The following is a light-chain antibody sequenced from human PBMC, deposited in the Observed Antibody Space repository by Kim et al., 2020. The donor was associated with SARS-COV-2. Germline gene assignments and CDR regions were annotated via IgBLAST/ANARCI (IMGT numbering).Light chain of an antibody. CDR1: QSVSSTY. CDR2: GAS. V-gene: IGKV3-20*01. Sequence: PGERATISCRASQSVSSTYLAWYPQKPGQTPRLLIYGASSRASGIPDRFSGSGSGTDFTLTISRLEPEDFAVYFCQQYGDSPLITFGQGTRLEIK. CDR3: QQYGDSPLIT. J-gene: IGKJ5*01.